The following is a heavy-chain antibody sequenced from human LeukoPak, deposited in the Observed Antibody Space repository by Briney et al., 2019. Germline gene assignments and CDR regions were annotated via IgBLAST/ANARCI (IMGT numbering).Heavy chain of an antibody. CDR2: IYYSGST. CDR1: GGSISSGGYY. J-gene: IGHJ4*02. V-gene: IGHV4-31*03. CDR3: ARALSRVEDY. Sequence: SETLSLTCTVSGGSISSGGYYWSWIRQHPGKGLEWIGYIYYSGSTYYNPSLKSRVTISVDTSKNQFSLKLRSVTAADTAVYYCARALSRVEDYWGQGTLVTVSS.